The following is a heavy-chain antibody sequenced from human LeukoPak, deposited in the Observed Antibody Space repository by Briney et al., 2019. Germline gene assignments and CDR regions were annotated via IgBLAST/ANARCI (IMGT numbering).Heavy chain of an antibody. V-gene: IGHV4-34*01. J-gene: IGHJ4*02. CDR2: INHSGST. D-gene: IGHD3-16*01. Sequence: PSETLSLTCAVYGGSFSGYYWSWIRQPPGKGLEWIGEINHSGSTNYNPSLKSRVTISVDTSKNQLSLKLSSVTAADTAVSYCARGRAWGRYLGYWGQGTLVTVSS. CDR1: GGSFSGYY. CDR3: ARGRAWGRYLGY.